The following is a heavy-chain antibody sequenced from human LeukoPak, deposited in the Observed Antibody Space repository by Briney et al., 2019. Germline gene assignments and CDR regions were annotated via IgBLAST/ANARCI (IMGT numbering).Heavy chain of an antibody. CDR1: GFMFSGYG. D-gene: IGHD3-16*02. Sequence: GGSLRLSCTGSGFMFSGYGMYWVGHAPGKGLERVALISYDGRKRFYADSVEGRFTISRDNSKSALGLEMNSLRVEDTAVYYCAKDYQSAPPVGMDAWGHGTKVTVSS. J-gene: IGHJ6*02. CDR3: AKDYQSAPPVGMDA. V-gene: IGHV3-30*18. CDR2: ISYDGRKR.